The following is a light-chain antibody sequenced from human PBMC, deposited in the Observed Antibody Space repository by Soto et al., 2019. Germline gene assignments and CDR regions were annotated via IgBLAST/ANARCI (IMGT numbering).Light chain of an antibody. Sequence: QSALTQPASVSGSPGQSITISCTGTSSDVGSYNLVSWYQQHPGKAPKLMIYEGSKRPSGVSNRFSGSKSGNTASLTISGLQAEDEADYYCCSYAGSSNLVVFVGGTQLTVL. V-gene: IGLV2-23*01. CDR1: SSDVGSYNL. J-gene: IGLJ2*01. CDR2: EGS. CDR3: CSYAGSSNLVV.